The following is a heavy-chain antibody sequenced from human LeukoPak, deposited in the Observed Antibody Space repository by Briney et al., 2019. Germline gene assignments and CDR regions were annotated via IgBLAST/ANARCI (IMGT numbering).Heavy chain of an antibody. Sequence: GGSLRLSCAASGFTFSGYAMTWVRQAPGKGLEWVSSITGSGDYTYYIDSVKGRFTISRDNSKNILYLQMNSLRGEDTALYYCARRLDYGGNSGPFDYWGQGTLVTVSS. V-gene: IGHV3-23*01. CDR2: ITGSGDYT. J-gene: IGHJ4*02. CDR1: GFTFSGYA. D-gene: IGHD4-23*01. CDR3: ARRLDYGGNSGPFDY.